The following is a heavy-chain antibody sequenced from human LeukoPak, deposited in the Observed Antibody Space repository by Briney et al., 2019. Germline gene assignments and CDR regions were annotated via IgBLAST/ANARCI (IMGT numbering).Heavy chain of an antibody. CDR3: ARGGYDILTGPMDWFDP. J-gene: IGHJ5*02. CDR2: IYHSGST. D-gene: IGHD3-9*01. Sequence: PSETLSLTCAVSGYSISSGYYWGWTRQPPGKGLEWIGSIYHSGSTYYNPSLKSRVTISVDTSKNQFSLKLSSVTAADTAVYYCARGGYDILTGPMDWFDPWGQGTLVTVSS. CDR1: GYSISSGYY. V-gene: IGHV4-38-2*01.